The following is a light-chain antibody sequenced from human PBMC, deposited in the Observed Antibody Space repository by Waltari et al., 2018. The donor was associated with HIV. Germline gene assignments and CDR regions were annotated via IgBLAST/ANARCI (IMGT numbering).Light chain of an antibody. CDR1: NIGNRD. V-gene: IGLV3-21*01. J-gene: IGLJ1*01. CDR2: DDD. Sequence: SYVLTQPPSISVAPGKTAKITCAGKNIGNRDVHWYQQKPGLAPLLVIFDDDDRPSGIPDRFSGSNSDNTATLTINRVEVGDEGDYYCQVWDSGSDHVFGSGTTVTVL. CDR3: QVWDSGSDHV.